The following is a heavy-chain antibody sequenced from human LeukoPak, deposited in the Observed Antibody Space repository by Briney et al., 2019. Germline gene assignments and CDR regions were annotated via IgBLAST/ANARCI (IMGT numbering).Heavy chain of an antibody. CDR2: VNPKSGGT. Sequence: ASVKVSCKASGYTFTGYYIHWVRQAPGQGLEWMGWVNPKSGGTNYAQKFQGRVTMTRDTSVSTGYMELRGLRSDDTAVYSCARDASYCTKGVCTKNSFDIWGLGTMVTASS. CDR1: GYTFTGYY. D-gene: IGHD2-8*01. J-gene: IGHJ3*02. V-gene: IGHV1-2*02. CDR3: ARDASYCTKGVCTKNSFDI.